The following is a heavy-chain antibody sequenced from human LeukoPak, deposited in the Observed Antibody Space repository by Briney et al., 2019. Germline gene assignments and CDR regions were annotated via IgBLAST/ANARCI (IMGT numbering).Heavy chain of an antibody. J-gene: IGHJ4*02. CDR2: INPSSGGT. V-gene: IGHV1-2*02. D-gene: IGHD2-8*01. Sequence: ASVKVSCKASGYTFSNYYMHWVRQAPGQGLEWMGWINPSSGGTNFAQKFQGRVTMTRDTSISTAYMELHGLRSDDTAVYYCARHVSSSNKDYWGQGTLVTVSA. CDR3: ARHVSSSNKDY. CDR1: GYTFSNYY.